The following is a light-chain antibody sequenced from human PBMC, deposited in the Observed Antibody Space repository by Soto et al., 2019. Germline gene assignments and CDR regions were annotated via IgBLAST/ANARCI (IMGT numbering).Light chain of an antibody. Sequence: EIVLTQSPTTLSVSPGERATLSCRASQTVGGHLAWFQQRPGQAPRLLIFGASNRATGTPDKFIGSGSGTDFILTINSLQSADFAVYYCQQYSHWPPWTFGQGTKVEI. CDR2: GAS. J-gene: IGKJ1*01. V-gene: IGKV3-15*01. CDR3: QQYSHWPPWT. CDR1: QTVGGH.